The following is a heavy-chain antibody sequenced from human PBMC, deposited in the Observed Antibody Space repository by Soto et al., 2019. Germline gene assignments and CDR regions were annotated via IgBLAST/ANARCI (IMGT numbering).Heavy chain of an antibody. D-gene: IGHD3-22*01. CDR3: ARAAGYYDSSGYYSPWFDP. CDR1: GGSISSGGYY. CDR2: IYYSGST. Sequence: QVQLQESGPGLVKPSQTLSLTCTVSGGSISSGGYYWSWIRQHPGKGLEWIGYIYYSGSTYYNPSLSSRVTISVDTSKNQFSLKLSSVTAADTAVYYCARAAGYYDSSGYYSPWFDPWGQGTLVTVSS. J-gene: IGHJ5*02. V-gene: IGHV4-31*03.